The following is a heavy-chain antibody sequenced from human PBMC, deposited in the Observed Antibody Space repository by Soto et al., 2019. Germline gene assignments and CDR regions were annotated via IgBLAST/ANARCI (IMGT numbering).Heavy chain of an antibody. D-gene: IGHD3-10*01. CDR1: GGSISSGDYY. J-gene: IGHJ6*02. V-gene: IGHV4-30-4*01. Sequence: SETLSLTCTVSGGSISSGDYYWSWIRQPPGKGLEWIGHIYYSGTTYHNPSLQSRVSMSIDTSKNQFSLNLSSVTAADTAVYYCARVGSGYYGSGTYPYGLDVWGQGTTVTVSS. CDR2: IYYSGTT. CDR3: ARVGSGYYGSGTYPYGLDV.